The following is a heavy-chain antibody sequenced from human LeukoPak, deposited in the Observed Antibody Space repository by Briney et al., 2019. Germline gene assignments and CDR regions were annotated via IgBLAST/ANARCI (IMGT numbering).Heavy chain of an antibody. V-gene: IGHV4-34*01. CDR1: GGSFSGYY. CDR3: ARGPGWQLVHYYYYGMDV. Sequence: SETLSLTCAVYGGSFSGYYWSWIRQPPGKGLEWIGEINHSGSTNYNPSLKSRVTISVDTSKNQFSLKLSSVTAADTAVYHCARGPGWQLVHYYYYGMDVWGQGTTVTVSS. J-gene: IGHJ6*02. CDR2: INHSGST. D-gene: IGHD6-6*01.